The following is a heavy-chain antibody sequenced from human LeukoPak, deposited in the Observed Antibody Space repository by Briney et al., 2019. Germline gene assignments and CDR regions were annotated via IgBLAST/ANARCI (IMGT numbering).Heavy chain of an antibody. CDR1: GFTFSRYA. CDR2: ISCSGGST. CDR3: AKNLRVYYFDY. D-gene: IGHD4-17*01. V-gene: IGHV3-23*01. J-gene: IGHJ4*02. Sequence: GASLRLSCAASGFTFSRYAMSWVRQAPGKGLECVSAISCSGGSTYYADSVKGRFTISRDNSKNTLYLQMNSLRAEETAVYYCAKNLRVYYFDYWGQGTLVTVSS.